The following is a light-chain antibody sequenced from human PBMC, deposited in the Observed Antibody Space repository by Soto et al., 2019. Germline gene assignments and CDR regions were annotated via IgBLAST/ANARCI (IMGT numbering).Light chain of an antibody. J-gene: IGKJ1*01. CDR2: HAS. CDR1: QSVSDK. CDR3: QQYGSSPIT. Sequence: EIVMTQSPAPVSVSPGESATLSCRASQSVSDKLAWYQQKPGQAPRLLIYHASARATGIPDRFSGSGSGTDFTLTISRLEPEDFAVYYCQQYGSSPITFGQGTKVDIK. V-gene: IGKV3-20*01.